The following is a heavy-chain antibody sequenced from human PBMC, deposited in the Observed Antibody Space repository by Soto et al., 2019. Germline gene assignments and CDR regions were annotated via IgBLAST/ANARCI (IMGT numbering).Heavy chain of an antibody. Sequence: ASVKVSCKASGYTFTSYGISWVRQAPGQGLEWMGWISAYNGNTNYAQKLQGRVTMTTDTSTSTAYMELRSLRSDDTAGYYCARDGRGDPMGRAPYYYYGMDVWGQGTTVTVSS. J-gene: IGHJ6*02. CDR3: ARDGRGDPMGRAPYYYYGMDV. V-gene: IGHV1-18*01. CDR2: ISAYNGNT. CDR1: GYTFTSYG. D-gene: IGHD2-15*01.